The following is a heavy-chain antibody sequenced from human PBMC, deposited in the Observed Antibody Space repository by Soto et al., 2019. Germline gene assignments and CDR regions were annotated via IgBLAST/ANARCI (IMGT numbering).Heavy chain of an antibody. CDR2: IYYSGST. CDR1: GGSISSGDYY. CDR3: ARSPTHYYYYMDV. J-gene: IGHJ6*03. V-gene: IGHV4-30-4*01. Sequence: SETLSLTCTVSGGSISSGDYYWSWIRQPPGKGLEWIGYIYYSGSTYYNPSLKSRVTISVDTSKNQFSLKLSSVTAADTAVFYCARSPTHYYYYMDVWGKGTTVTAP.